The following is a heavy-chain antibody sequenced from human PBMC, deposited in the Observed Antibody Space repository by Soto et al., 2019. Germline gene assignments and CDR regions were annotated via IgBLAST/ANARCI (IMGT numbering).Heavy chain of an antibody. CDR3: AKLDFWSSTPDDH. J-gene: IGHJ4*02. Sequence: DVELLESGGGLVQPGGSLRLSCAAAGFNFNTFAMTWVRQAPGKRLEWVSYISGGGSTTYYADSVKGRFAISRDNFKNTLYLQMNNLGAEDTAIYYCAKLDFWSSTPDDHWGQGTLVTVSS. CDR2: ISGGGSTT. D-gene: IGHD3-3*01. V-gene: IGHV3-23*01. CDR1: GFNFNTFA.